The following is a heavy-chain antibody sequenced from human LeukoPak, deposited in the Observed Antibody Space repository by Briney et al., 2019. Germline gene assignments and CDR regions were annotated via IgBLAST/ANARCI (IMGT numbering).Heavy chain of an antibody. D-gene: IGHD3-3*01. CDR3: ARDRRDFWSGYPKYYFDY. J-gene: IGHJ4*02. V-gene: IGHV1-46*01. Sequence: ASVKVSCKASGYTFTSYYMHWVRQAPGQGLEWMGIINPSGGSTSYAQKFQGRVTMTRDTSTSTVYMELSSLRSEDTAVYYCARDRRDFWSGYPKYYFDYWGQGTLVTVSS. CDR1: GYTFTSYY. CDR2: INPSGGST.